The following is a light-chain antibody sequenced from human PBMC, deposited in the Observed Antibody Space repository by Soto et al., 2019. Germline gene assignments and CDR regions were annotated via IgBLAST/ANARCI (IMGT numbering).Light chain of an antibody. V-gene: IGLV2-14*01. CDR3: SSYTSSATLV. CDR1: SSDVGGYKY. J-gene: IGLJ2*01. CDR2: EVS. Sequence: QSALTQPASVSGSPGQSITISCTGTSSDVGGYKYVSWYQQHPGKAPKLIIHEVSSRPSGVSSRFSGSKSGNTASLTISGLQAEDDADYYCSSYTSSATLVFGVGTKVTVL.